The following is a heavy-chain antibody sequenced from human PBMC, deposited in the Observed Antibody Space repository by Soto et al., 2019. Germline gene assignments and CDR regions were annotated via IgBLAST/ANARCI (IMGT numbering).Heavy chain of an antibody. CDR1: GYSFTNYW. Sequence: PGESLKISCKGSGYSFTNYWIAWVRQMPGKGLEWMGIIYPGDSDTRYSPSFQGQVTISADRSISTAYLQWNSLQASDTAMYYCARRSDRAFHMDVWGQGTTVTVSS. CDR3: ARRSDRAFHMDV. J-gene: IGHJ6*02. CDR2: IYPGDSDT. V-gene: IGHV5-51*01.